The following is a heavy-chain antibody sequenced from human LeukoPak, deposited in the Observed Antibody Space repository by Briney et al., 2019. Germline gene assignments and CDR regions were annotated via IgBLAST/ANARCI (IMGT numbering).Heavy chain of an antibody. CDR1: GFTFSSYG. CDR2: IRYDGSNK. CDR3: AKDSLGVVVAATFDY. V-gene: IGHV3-30*02. D-gene: IGHD2-15*01. J-gene: IGHJ4*02. Sequence: QSGGSLRLSCAASGFTFSSYGMHWVRQAPGKGLEWVAFIRYDGSNKYYADSVKGRFTISRDNSKNTLYLQMNSLRAEDTAVYYCAKDSLGVVVAATFDYWGQGTLVTVSS.